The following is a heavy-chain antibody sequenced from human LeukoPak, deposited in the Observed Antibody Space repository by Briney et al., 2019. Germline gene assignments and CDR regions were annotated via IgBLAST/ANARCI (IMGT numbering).Heavy chain of an antibody. Sequence: SETLSLTCTVSGDSISSSGYYWAWIRQPPGTGLEWIGSIYYSGSTYYNPSLKSRVTISADTSKNQFSLKLSSVTAADTAVYYCARVVTTRGFHFDYWGQGTLVTVSS. CDR3: ARVVTTRGFHFDY. CDR2: IYYSGST. J-gene: IGHJ4*02. V-gene: IGHV4-39*01. D-gene: IGHD5-12*01. CDR1: GDSISSSGYY.